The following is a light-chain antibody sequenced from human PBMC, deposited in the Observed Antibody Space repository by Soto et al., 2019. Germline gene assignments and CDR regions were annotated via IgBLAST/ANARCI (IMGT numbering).Light chain of an antibody. CDR2: LNSDGSH. Sequence: QLVLTQSPSASASLGASVKLTCTLSSGNSSYAIAWHQQQPEKGPRYLMKLNSDGSHSKGDGIPDRFSGSSSGAERYLTISSLQSEDEADYYCQTWGTGIQVFGTGTKVTGL. CDR3: QTWGTGIQV. CDR1: SGNSSYA. V-gene: IGLV4-69*01. J-gene: IGLJ1*01.